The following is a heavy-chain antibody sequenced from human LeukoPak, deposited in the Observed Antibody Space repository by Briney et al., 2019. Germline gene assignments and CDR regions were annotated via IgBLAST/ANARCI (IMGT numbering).Heavy chain of an antibody. CDR3: AKDPMVRGATYDY. Sequence: GGSLRLSCAASGFTVSSYAMTWVRQAPGKGLEWVSGIGGSSGKIFYADSVKGRFTISRDNSKNTLYLQMNTLRAEDTAVYFCAKDPMVRGATYDYWGQGTLVTVSS. D-gene: IGHD3-10*01. CDR1: GFTVSSYA. J-gene: IGHJ4*02. CDR2: IGGSSGKI. V-gene: IGHV3-23*01.